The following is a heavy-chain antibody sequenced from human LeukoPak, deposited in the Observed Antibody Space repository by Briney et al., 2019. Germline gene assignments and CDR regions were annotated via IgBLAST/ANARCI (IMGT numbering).Heavy chain of an antibody. CDR1: GYSISSGYY. J-gene: IGHJ4*02. Sequence: SETLSLTCTVSGYSISSGYYWGWIRQPPGKGLEWIGYIYYSGSTNYNPSLKSRVTISVDTSKNQFSLKLSSVTTADTAVYYCARDNGYGDPFDLWGQGTLVTVSS. CDR2: IYYSGST. CDR3: ARDNGYGDPFDL. V-gene: IGHV4-61*01. D-gene: IGHD4-17*01.